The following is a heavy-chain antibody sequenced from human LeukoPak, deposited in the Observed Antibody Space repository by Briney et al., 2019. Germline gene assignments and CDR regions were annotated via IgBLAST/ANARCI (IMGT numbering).Heavy chain of an antibody. D-gene: IGHD3-22*01. CDR3: AREGYYDSSGYHVKWFDP. Sequence: SVKVSCKASGGTFSSYAISWVRQAPGQGLEWMGGIIPIFGTANYAQKFQGRVTITADESTSTAYMELSSLRSEDTAVYYCAREGYYDSSGYHVKWFDPWGQGTLVTVSS. V-gene: IGHV1-69*13. CDR2: IIPIFGTA. J-gene: IGHJ5*02. CDR1: GGTFSSYA.